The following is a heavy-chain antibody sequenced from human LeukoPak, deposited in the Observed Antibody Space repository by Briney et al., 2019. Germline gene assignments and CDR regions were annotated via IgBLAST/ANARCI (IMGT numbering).Heavy chain of an antibody. CDR3: ARGGYNYGSVFDY. Sequence: GGSLRLSCAASDSMSRRFKMNWVRQAPGKGLEWVSYISDDSSTIHYADSVKGRSTISRDNAESSLYLQMNSLRAEDTAVYYCARGGYNYGSVFDYWGQGTLVTVSS. J-gene: IGHJ4*02. CDR2: ISDDSSTI. CDR1: DSMSRRFK. D-gene: IGHD5-18*01. V-gene: IGHV3-48*01.